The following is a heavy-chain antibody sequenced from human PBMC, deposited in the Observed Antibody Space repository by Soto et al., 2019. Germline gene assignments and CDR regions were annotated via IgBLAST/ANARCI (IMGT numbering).Heavy chain of an antibody. J-gene: IGHJ3*02. CDR3: ARDFTDDAFDI. Sequence: GGSLRLSCVASGLIFSNYWMSWVRQAPGKGLEWVAKIKQDGSEKYYVNSVKGRFTISRDNAKNSLFLQMNSLRADGTAVYYCARDFTDDAFDIWGQGTMVTVSS. CDR2: IKQDGSEK. CDR1: GLIFSNYW. V-gene: IGHV3-7*03.